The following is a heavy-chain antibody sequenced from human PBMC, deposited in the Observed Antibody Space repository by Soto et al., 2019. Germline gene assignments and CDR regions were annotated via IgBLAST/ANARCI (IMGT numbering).Heavy chain of an antibody. CDR1: GFSFTTYG. V-gene: IGHV3-30*18. J-gene: IGHJ4*02. D-gene: IGHD3-10*01. Sequence: PGGSLRLSCAASGFSFTTYGTHWVRQAPGKGLEWLAVMSSDGTKTYYADAVKGRLSISRDSSRNTVYLQMNNLKTEDTAVYYCAKGGDVYNSFFDYWGQGTLVTVYS. CDR2: MSSDGTKT. CDR3: AKGGDVYNSFFDY.